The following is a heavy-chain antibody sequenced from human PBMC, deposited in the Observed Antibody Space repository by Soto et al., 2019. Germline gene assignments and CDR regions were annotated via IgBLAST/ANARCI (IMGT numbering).Heavy chain of an antibody. J-gene: IGHJ6*04. CDR2: IYYSGST. Sequence: SETLSLTCTVSGGSISSGGYYWSWIRQHPGKGLEWIGYIYYSGSTYYNPSLKSRVTISVDTSKNQFSLKLSSVTAADTAVYYGSLIDGYYYYGMDVWGKGTTVTVAS. D-gene: IGHD2-15*01. CDR1: GGSISSGGYY. CDR3: SLIDGYYYYGMDV. V-gene: IGHV4-31*03.